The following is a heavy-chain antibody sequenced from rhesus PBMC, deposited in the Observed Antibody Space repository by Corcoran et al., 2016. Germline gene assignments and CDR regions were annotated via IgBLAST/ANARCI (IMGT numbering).Heavy chain of an antibody. D-gene: IGHD6-19*01. J-gene: IGHJ4*01. V-gene: IGHV4-122*02. CDR3: ARASSSRPIDD. CDR1: GSSLSRGSG. CDR2: ISYSGSP. Sequence: QLQMQESGPGLVKPSETLSLTCAVSGSSLSRGSGWSWIRQPPGNVREWIGSISYSGSPSYNPSLKMCVPSSRDPSKKQYSMKPSSVTAADTAVYYCARASSSRPIDDWGQGVLVTVSS.